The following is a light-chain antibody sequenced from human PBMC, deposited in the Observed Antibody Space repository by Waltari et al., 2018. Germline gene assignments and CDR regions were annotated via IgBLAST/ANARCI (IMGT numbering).Light chain of an antibody. J-gene: IGKJ1*01. CDR3: QQYNNWPTRT. V-gene: IGKV3-15*01. CDR2: GAS. Sequence: EIVMTQSPATLSVSPGARATLSCRASQSVSSTLAWYQQKPGQAPRLLIYGASTRATGSPGRCSGSGCGTEFTLIINRMHAEECAVYYCQQYNNWPTRTFGQGTKMEIK. CDR1: QSVSST.